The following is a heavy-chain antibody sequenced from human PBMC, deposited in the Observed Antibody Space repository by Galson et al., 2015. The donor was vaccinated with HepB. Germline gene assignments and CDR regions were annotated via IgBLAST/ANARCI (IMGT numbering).Heavy chain of an antibody. D-gene: IGHD1-26*01. CDR1: GSTFTTYT. CDR2: ISAYNGNT. J-gene: IGHJ4*02. CDR3: AREGWELSYFDY. V-gene: IGHV1-18*01. Sequence: QSGAEVKKPGESVKISCKASGSTFTTYTISWVRRAPGQGLEWMGWISAYNGNTNYAQKFQGRVTMTTDTSTSTAYMELRSLRSDDTAVYYCAREGWELSYFDYWGQGSLVTVSS.